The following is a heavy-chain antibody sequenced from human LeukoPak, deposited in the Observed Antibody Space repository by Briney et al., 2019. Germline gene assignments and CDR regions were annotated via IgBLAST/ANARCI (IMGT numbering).Heavy chain of an antibody. D-gene: IGHD5-12*01. J-gene: IGHJ4*02. V-gene: IGHV3-48*03. CDR1: GFTFSSYE. Sequence: GGSLRLSWAASGFTFSSYEMNWVRQAPGKGLEWVSYISGSGRTMSYADSVKGRFTISRDNAKNSLYLQMNSLRVEDTAVYHCARGGLYGYDVFDYWGQGTLVTVSS. CDR2: ISGSGRTM. CDR3: ARGGLYGYDVFDY.